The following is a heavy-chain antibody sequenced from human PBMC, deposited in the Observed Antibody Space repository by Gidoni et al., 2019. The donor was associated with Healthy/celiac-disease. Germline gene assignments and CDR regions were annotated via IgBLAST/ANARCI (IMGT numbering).Heavy chain of an antibody. J-gene: IGHJ5*02. D-gene: IGHD4-17*01. CDR2: INSDGSST. Sequence: EVQLVESGGGLVQPGGSLRLSCAASGFTFSSYWMHWVRQAPGKGLVGVSRINSDGSSTSYADSVKGRFTISRDNAKNTLYLQMNSLRAEDTAVYYCARAPGDYVWGFDPWGQGTLVTVSS. CDR1: GFTFSSYW. V-gene: IGHV3-74*01. CDR3: ARAPGDYVWGFDP.